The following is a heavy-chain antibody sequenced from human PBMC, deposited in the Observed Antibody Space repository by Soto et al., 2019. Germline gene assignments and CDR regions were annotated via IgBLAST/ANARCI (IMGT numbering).Heavy chain of an antibody. Sequence: ASVKVSCKASGYTFTNYDISWVRQATGQGLEWMGWMNPNSANAGYAQKFQGRVSMTRDTSINTAYMELSSLRSEDTAIYYCARMATSGTLNWFDPWGQGTLVTVSS. CDR3: ARMATSGTLNWFDP. D-gene: IGHD1-26*01. CDR1: GYTFTNYD. CDR2: MNPNSANA. V-gene: IGHV1-8*01. J-gene: IGHJ5*02.